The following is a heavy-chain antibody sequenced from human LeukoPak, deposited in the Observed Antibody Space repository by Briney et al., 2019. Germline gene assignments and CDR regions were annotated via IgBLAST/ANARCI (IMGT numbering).Heavy chain of an antibody. CDR2: IIPIFGTA. V-gene: IGHV1-69*13. Sequence: SVKVSCKASGGTFSSYAISWVRQAPGQGLEWMGGIIPIFGTANYAQKFQGRVTITADESTSTAYMELSSLRSEDTAVYYCARDHGPYDAFDIWGQGTMLTVSS. J-gene: IGHJ3*02. CDR1: GGTFSSYA. CDR3: ARDHGPYDAFDI.